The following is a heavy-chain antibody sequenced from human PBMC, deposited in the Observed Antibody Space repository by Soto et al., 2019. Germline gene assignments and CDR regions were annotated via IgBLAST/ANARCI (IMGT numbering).Heavy chain of an antibody. CDR3: AREVKVDYGDFPPYCEY. J-gene: IGHJ4*02. D-gene: IGHD4-17*01. CDR2: IIPIFGTA. V-gene: IGHV1-69*01. Sequence: QVQLVQSGSEVKKPGSSVKVSCKASGGTFSSYAISWVRQAPGQGLEWMGGIIPIFGTANYAQKFQGRVTIPADEYPGTDYMELSSLRSEDTAVYYCAREVKVDYGDFPPYCEYWGQGTLVTVSS. CDR1: GGTFSSYA.